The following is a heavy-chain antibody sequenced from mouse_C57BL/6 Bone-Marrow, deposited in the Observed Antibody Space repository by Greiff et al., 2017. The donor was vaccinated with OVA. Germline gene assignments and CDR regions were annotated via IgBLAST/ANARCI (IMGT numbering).Heavy chain of an antibody. CDR2: IYPRSGNT. V-gene: IGHV1-81*01. D-gene: IGHD1-1*02. CDR1: GYTFTSYG. CDR3: ASGGSPCFAY. Sequence: VHLVESGAELARPGASVKLSCKASGYTFTSYGISWVKQRTGQGLEWIGEIYPRSGNTYYNEKFKGKATLTADKSSSTAYMELRSLTSEDSAVYFCASGGSPCFAYWGQGTLVTVSA. J-gene: IGHJ3*01.